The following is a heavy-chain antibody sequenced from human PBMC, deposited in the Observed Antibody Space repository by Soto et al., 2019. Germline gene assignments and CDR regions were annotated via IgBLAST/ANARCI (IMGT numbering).Heavy chain of an antibody. V-gene: IGHV3-48*02. Sequence: SEFIVINAFINFVRHAQGKGLEWISYISSDSGTIYYADSLKGRFTISRDNGKNSLYLQMNSLTDEDTAVYYCARGRLWSFDFWGQGTLVIVFS. CDR3: ARGRLWSFDF. J-gene: IGHJ4*02. CDR1: EFIVINAF. D-gene: IGHD3-10*01. CDR2: ISSDSGTI.